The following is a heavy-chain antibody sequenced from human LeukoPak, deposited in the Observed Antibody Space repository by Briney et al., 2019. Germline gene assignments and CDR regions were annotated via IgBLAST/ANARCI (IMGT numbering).Heavy chain of an antibody. J-gene: IGHJ6*03. Sequence: ASVKVSCKASGGTFSCYAISWVRQAPGQGLEWMGGIIPIFGTANYAQKFQGRVTITTDESTSTAYMELSSLRSEDTAVYYCASDRYYDILTAPGYYYYYYMDVWGKGTTVTVSS. CDR3: ASDRYYDILTAPGYYYYYYMDV. D-gene: IGHD3-9*01. CDR2: IIPIFGTA. V-gene: IGHV1-69*05. CDR1: GGTFSCYA.